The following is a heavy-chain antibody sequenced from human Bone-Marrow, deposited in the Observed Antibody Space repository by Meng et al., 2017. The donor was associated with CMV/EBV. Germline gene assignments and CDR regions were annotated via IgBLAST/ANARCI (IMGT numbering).Heavy chain of an antibody. CDR2: INHSGST. CDR3: ARMVPLGGMDV. Sequence: SCAASGFTFSDYYMSWIRQAPGKGLEWIGEINHSGSTNYNPSLKSRVTISVDTPKNQFSLKLSSVTAADTAVYYCARMVPLGGMDVWGQGTTVTVSS. V-gene: IGHV4-34*01. D-gene: IGHD3-10*01. J-gene: IGHJ6*02. CDR1: GFTFSDYY.